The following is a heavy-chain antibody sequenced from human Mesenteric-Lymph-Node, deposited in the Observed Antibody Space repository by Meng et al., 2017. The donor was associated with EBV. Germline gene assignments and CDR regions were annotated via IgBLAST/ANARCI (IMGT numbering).Heavy chain of an antibody. CDR3: ANDGFPFDY. V-gene: IGHV1-2*06. Sequence: QVRLVQSGAEVKKPGASVKVSCKASGYTFTDYDVDWVRQAPGQGLEWMGRINPKSGDTNYAQKFQSRITLTRDTSISTAYMELSGLRYDDTAFYYCANDGFPFDYWGQGTLVTVSS. CDR2: INPKSGDT. CDR1: GYTFTDYD. J-gene: IGHJ4*02. D-gene: IGHD5-24*01.